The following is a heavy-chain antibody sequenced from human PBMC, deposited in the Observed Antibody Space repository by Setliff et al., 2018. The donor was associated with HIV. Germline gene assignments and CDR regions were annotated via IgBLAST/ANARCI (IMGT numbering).Heavy chain of an antibody. V-gene: IGHV4-34*01. CDR3: ARTILLPATHPFDY. J-gene: IGHJ4*02. CDR1: GGSFSGYS. D-gene: IGHD3-22*01. Sequence: SETLSLTCAVYGGSFSGYSWSWLRQPPGKGLEWIGEINRSGGTNYHPSLKSRLTMSVDTSKKHFSLKLSSMTAADTAVYYCARTILLPATHPFDYWGQGTLVTVSS. CDR2: INRSGGT.